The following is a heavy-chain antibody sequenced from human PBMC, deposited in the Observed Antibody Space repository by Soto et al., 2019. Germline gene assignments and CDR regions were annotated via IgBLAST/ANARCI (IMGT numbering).Heavy chain of an antibody. V-gene: IGHV4-31*03. Sequence: QVQLQESGPGLVKPSQTLSLTCTVSGGSISSGGCYWSWIRQHPGKGLEWIGYIYYSGSTYYNPSLKSRVTISVDTSKNQFSLKLSSVTAADTAVYYCARDVVVPAAIHDAFDIWGQGTMVTVSS. CDR3: ARDVVVPAAIHDAFDI. CDR1: GGSISSGGCY. J-gene: IGHJ3*02. CDR2: IYYSGST. D-gene: IGHD2-2*02.